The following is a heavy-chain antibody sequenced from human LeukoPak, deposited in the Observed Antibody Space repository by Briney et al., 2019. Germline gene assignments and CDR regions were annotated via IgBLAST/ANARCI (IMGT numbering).Heavy chain of an antibody. J-gene: IGHJ6*03. CDR3: ALLKGQQLRSDLISPVRDFWYMDV. CDR1: SGSFSAYY. Sequence: SETLSLTCAVYSGSFSAYYWSWIRQPPGKGLQWVGEINHSGSTNYSPSLKSRVSISIDTSKKQFSLKLTSVTAADTAIYYCALLKGQQLRSDLISPVRDFWYMDVWGKGTTVTVSS. V-gene: IGHV4-34*01. D-gene: IGHD5-24*01. CDR2: INHSGST.